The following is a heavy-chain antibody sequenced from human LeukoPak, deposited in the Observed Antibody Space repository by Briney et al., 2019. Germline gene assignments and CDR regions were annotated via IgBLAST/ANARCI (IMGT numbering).Heavy chain of an antibody. CDR2: ISYNGGST. CDR3: AKRVVHDYYYYGMDV. D-gene: IGHD5/OR15-5a*01. V-gene: IGHV3-23*01. J-gene: IGHJ6*04. Sequence: GGSLRLSCAASGFTFTNYAMSWVRQAPGKGLDWVSAISYNGGSTYYSDSVKGRFTISRDNSKNTVYLQMNSLRAEDTAVYYCAKRVVHDYYYYGMDVWGKGTTVTVSS. CDR1: GFTFTNYA.